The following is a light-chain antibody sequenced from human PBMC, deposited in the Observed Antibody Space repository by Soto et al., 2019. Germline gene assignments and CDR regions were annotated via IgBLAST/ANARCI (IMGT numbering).Light chain of an antibody. CDR3: QNYNSAPPAGT. J-gene: IGKJ4*01. CDR1: QGINNH. V-gene: IGKV1-27*01. Sequence: DFQMTQSPSSLSASVGDRVTITCRASQGINNHLAWFQQKPGKVPQVLLYAASTLQSGIPSRFSGSGSGTDFTLTISSLQPEYVATYYCQNYNSAPPAGTFGGGSKVEIK. CDR2: AAS.